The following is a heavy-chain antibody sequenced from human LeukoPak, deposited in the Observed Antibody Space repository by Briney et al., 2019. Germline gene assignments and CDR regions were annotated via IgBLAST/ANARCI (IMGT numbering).Heavy chain of an antibody. Sequence: GGSLRLSCAASGFTFSSCAMSWVRQAPGKGLEWVSAISGGGSGTTYYADSVKGRFTISRDNSKNTLYLQMTSLRAEDTAVYYCAKDGGGIRDYYYYFMDVWGKGTTVTVSS. D-gene: IGHD3-16*01. V-gene: IGHV3-23*01. CDR1: GFTFSSCA. CDR3: AKDGGGIRDYYYYFMDV. CDR2: ISGGGSGTT. J-gene: IGHJ6*03.